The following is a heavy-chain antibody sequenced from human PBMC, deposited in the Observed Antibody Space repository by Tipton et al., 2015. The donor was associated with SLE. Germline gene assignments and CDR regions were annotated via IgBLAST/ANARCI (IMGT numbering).Heavy chain of an antibody. D-gene: IGHD3-22*01. Sequence: TLSLTCTVSGDSLSSSSYYWGWIRQPPGKGLEWIGSIHFSGTTYYNPSLKSRVTISVDTSKNQFSLKLISVTAADTAVYYCARHDDSSGYSYWGQGTLVTVSS. CDR2: IHFSGTT. CDR3: ARHDDSSGYSY. V-gene: IGHV4-39*01. J-gene: IGHJ4*02. CDR1: GDSLSSSSYY.